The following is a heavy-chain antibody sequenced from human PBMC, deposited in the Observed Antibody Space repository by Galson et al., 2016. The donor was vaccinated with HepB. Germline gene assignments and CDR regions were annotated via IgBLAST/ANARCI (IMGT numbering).Heavy chain of an antibody. V-gene: IGHV3-7*04. CDR1: GFTFSNYW. CDR3: VRDNNDAFDV. D-gene: IGHD1-14*01. CDR2: INKDGSEK. Sequence: CAASGFTFSNYWMTWVRQATGKGLEWVANINKDGSEKNYVDSVTGRFTISRDNFRNTLSLQMNSLRIEDTAVYYCVRDNNDAFDVWGLGTVVTVS. J-gene: IGHJ3*01.